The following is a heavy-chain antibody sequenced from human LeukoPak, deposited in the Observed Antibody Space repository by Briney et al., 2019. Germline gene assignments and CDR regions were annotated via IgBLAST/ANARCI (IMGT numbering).Heavy chain of an antibody. Sequence: ASVTVSFKASGYTFTSYDINWVRQATGQGLEWMGWMNPNSGNTGYAQKFQGRVTMTRNTSISTAYMELSSLRSEDTAVYYCARCRRKNWFDPWGQGTLVTVSS. V-gene: IGHV1-8*01. J-gene: IGHJ5*02. CDR1: GYTFTSYD. CDR3: ARCRRKNWFDP. D-gene: IGHD1-14*01. CDR2: MNPNSGNT.